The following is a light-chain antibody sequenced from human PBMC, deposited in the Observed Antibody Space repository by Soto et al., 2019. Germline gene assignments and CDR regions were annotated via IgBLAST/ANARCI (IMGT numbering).Light chain of an antibody. V-gene: IGKV3-11*01. CDR3: QQRSNWPLT. CDR1: QSVSSN. J-gene: IGKJ4*01. Sequence: EIVLTQSPATLSLSPGERVTLSCRASQSVSSNLAWYQQKPGQAPRLLIFDAYNRATGIPGRFSGSGSGTDFTLTISSLEPEDFAVYYCQQRSNWPLTFGGGTKVEIK. CDR2: DAY.